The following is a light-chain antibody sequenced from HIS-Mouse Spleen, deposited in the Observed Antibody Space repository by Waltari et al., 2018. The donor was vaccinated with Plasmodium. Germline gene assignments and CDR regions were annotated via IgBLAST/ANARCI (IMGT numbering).Light chain of an antibody. J-gene: IGKJ4*01. CDR1: QGISSY. Sequence: AIRMTQSPSSFSASTGDRVTITCRASQGISSYLAWYQQKPGKAPKLLIYAASTLQSGGPSRCSGSGSGTDFTLTISCLQSEDFATYYCQQYYSYPLTFGGGTKVEIK. V-gene: IGKV1-8*01. CDR2: AAS. CDR3: QQYYSYPLT.